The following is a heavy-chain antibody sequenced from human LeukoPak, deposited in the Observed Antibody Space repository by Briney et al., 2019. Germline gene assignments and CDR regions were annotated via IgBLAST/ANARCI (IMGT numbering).Heavy chain of an antibody. V-gene: IGHV3-23*01. J-gene: IGHJ4*02. CDR1: GFTFSSHA. D-gene: IGHD5-24*01. Sequence: GGSLRLSCAASGFTFSSHAMSWVRQAPGKGLEWVSAISGSGGSTYYADSVKGRFTISRDNSKNTLYLQMNSLRAEDPAVYYCAKDLLTIEMATHDYWGQGTLVTVSS. CDR3: AKDLLTIEMATHDY. CDR2: ISGSGGST.